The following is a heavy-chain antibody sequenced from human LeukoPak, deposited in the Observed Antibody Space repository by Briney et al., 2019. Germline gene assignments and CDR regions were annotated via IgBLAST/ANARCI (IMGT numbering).Heavy chain of an antibody. J-gene: IGHJ5*02. Sequence: GGSLRLSCAASGLTFSDYGMHWVRQAPGKGLEWVAVIWYDSTNKYYGDSVKGRFTISRDNSKNIVYLQMDSPRADDTAVYYCARDFGDSGYDRGWFDPWGQGTRVTVSS. CDR2: IWYDSTNK. CDR3: ARDFGDSGYDRGWFDP. V-gene: IGHV3-33*01. CDR1: GLTFSDYG. D-gene: IGHD5-12*01.